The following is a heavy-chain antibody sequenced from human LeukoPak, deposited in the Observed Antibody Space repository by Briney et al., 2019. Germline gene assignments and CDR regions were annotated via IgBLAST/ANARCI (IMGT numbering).Heavy chain of an antibody. J-gene: IGHJ5*02. CDR3: AREALYNWNDGGFWFDP. CDR2: INHSGST. V-gene: IGHV4-34*01. Sequence: PSETLSLTCAVYGGPFSGYYWSWIRQPPGKGLEWIGEINHSGSTNYNPPLKSRVTISVDTSKNQFSLKLSSVTAADTAVYYCAREALYNWNDGGFWFDPWGQGTLVTVSS. CDR1: GGPFSGYY. D-gene: IGHD1-20*01.